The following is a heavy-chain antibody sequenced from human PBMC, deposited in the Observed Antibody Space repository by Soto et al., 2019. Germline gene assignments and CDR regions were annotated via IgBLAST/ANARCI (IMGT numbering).Heavy chain of an antibody. CDR3: AKDKGNDFWSGFSGPYYGMDV. J-gene: IGHJ6*02. CDR1: GFTFSSYA. CDR2: ISGSGGRT. D-gene: IGHD3-3*01. V-gene: IGHV3-23*01. Sequence: VGSLSLSCAASGFTFSSYAMTWVRQAPGKGLEWVSAISGSGGRTYYADSVEGRFTISRDNSKNTLYVQMNSLRDEDTALYYCAKDKGNDFWSGFSGPYYGMDVWGQGTTVTVSS.